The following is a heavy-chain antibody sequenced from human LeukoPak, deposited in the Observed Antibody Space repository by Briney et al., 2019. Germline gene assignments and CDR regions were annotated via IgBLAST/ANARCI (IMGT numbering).Heavy chain of an antibody. J-gene: IGHJ5*02. CDR3: ARDPDA. CDR2: IYSGGDT. V-gene: IGHV3-66*01. CDR1: GFTVSNYY. Sequence: GGSLRLSCAASGFTVSNYYMSWVRKAPGEGLEWVSVIYSGGDTYHADSVKGRFTLSRDNSKNTLYLEMNSLRAEDTAVYYCARDPDAWGQGTLVTVSS.